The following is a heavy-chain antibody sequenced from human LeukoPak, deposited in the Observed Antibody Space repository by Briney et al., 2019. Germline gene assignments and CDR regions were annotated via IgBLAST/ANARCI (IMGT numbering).Heavy chain of an antibody. V-gene: IGHV4-61*08. CDR1: GGSISSGGYY. J-gene: IGHJ6*02. CDR3: AREYALAAVGTSGYYYFGMDV. Sequence: PSETLSLTCTVSGGSISSGGYYWSWIRQPPGKGLEWIGYIYYSGSTNYNPSLKSRVTISVDTSKNQFSLQLNSVTPEDTAVYYCAREYALAAVGTSGYYYFGMDVWGQGTTVTVSS. D-gene: IGHD6-13*01. CDR2: IYYSGST.